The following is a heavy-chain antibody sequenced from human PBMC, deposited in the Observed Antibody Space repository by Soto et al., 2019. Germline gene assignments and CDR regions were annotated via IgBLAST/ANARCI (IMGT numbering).Heavy chain of an antibody. CDR2: IHYSGST. D-gene: IGHD4-17*01. V-gene: IGHV4-30-4*01. CDR3: ARVQGYGDYYYYYYGMDV. Sequence: PSETLSLTCTVSGGSISSGDYYWSWIRQPPGKGLEWIGYIHYSGSTYYNPSLKSRVTISVDTSKNQFSLKLSSVTAADTAVYYCARVQGYGDYYYYYYGMDVWGQGTTVTVSS. J-gene: IGHJ6*02. CDR1: GGSISSGDYY.